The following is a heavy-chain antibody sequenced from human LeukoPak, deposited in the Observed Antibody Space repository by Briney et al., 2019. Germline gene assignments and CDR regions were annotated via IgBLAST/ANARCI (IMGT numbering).Heavy chain of an antibody. D-gene: IGHD6-19*01. J-gene: IGHJ4*02. CDR2: ISSSSSYI. Sequence: GGSLRLSCAASGFTFSSYSMNWVRQAPGKGLEWVSSISSSSSYIYYADSMKGRFTISRDNAKNSLYLQMNSLRAEDTAVYYCARGDSSGWYGFDYWGQGTLVTVSS. V-gene: IGHV3-21*01. CDR1: GFTFSSYS. CDR3: ARGDSSGWYGFDY.